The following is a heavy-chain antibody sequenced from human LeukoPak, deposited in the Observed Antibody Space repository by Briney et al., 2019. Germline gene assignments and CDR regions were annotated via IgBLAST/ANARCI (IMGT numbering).Heavy chain of an antibody. D-gene: IGHD5-18*01. Sequence: SETLSLTCAVYGGSFSGYYWSWIRQPPGKGLEWIGEINHSGSTNYNPSLTSRVTISVDTTKNQFSLKLSSVTAADTAVYYCARGQKYRSGYTVTELDSGYLDYWGQGTLVTVSS. CDR3: ARGQKYRSGYTVTELDSGYLDY. CDR2: INHSGST. CDR1: GGSFSGYY. V-gene: IGHV4-34*01. J-gene: IGHJ4*02.